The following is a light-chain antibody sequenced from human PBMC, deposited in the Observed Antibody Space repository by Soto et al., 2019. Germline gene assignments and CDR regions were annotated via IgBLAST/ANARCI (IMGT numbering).Light chain of an antibody. CDR3: QRYGGSPRDT. CDR2: GAS. Sequence: EIVLTQSPGTLSLSPGERATLSCRASQSVSSDYLAWYQQKPGQAPRLLIYGASSRATGIPDRFSGSGSGTEFSLTLSRLEREDFSVYYCQRYGGSPRDTFCQGTQLEIK. CDR1: QSVSSDY. V-gene: IGKV3-20*01. J-gene: IGKJ2*01.